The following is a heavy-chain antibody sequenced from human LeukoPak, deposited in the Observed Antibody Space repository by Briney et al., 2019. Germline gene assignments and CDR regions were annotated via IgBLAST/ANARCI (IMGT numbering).Heavy chain of an antibody. CDR1: GGTFSSYA. D-gene: IGHD1/OR15-1a*01. J-gene: IGHJ4*02. Sequence: ASVKVSCKASGGTFSSYAVSWVRQAPGQGLEWMGWINPNSGGTNYAQKFQGRVTMTRDTSISTAYMELSRLRSDDTAVYYCARDWEQGSLNWGQGTLVTVSS. CDR2: INPNSGGT. V-gene: IGHV1-2*02. CDR3: ARDWEQGSLN.